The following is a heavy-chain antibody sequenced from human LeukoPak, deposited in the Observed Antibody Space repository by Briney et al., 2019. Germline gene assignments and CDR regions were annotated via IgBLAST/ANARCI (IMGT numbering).Heavy chain of an antibody. CDR3: ARDVEKWAQMRVFDI. J-gene: IGHJ3*02. CDR1: GYTFTSYD. CDR2: MNPNSGNT. D-gene: IGHD5-24*01. Sequence: ASVKVSCKASGYTFTSYDINWVRQATGQGLEWMGWMNPNSGNTGYAQKFQGRVTMTRNTSISTAYMELSSLRSDDTAVYYCARDVEKWAQMRVFDIWGQGTMVTVSS. V-gene: IGHV1-8*01.